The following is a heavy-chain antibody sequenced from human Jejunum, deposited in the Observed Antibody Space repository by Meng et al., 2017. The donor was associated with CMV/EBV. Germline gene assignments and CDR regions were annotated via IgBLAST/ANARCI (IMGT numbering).Heavy chain of an antibody. CDR1: EFDFNSYA. V-gene: IGHV3-21*06. CDR2: IDNSSYYI. CDR3: ARDITTISGD. J-gene: IGHJ4*02. Sequence: LSCTTSEFDFNSYAMHWVRKAPEERLEWVSYIDNSSYYIHYAATVKGRFTISRDNPKNSLSLQMDSLRVEDSAVYYCARDITTISGDWGQGTLVTVSS. D-gene: IGHD3-3*01.